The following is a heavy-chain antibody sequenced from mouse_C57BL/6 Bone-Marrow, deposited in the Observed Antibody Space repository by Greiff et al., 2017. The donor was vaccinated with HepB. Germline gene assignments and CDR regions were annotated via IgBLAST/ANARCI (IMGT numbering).Heavy chain of an antibody. CDR2: IDPENGDT. V-gene: IGHV14-4*01. CDR3: TLGIRGYAMDY. CDR1: GFNIKDDY. Sequence: EVKLMESGAELVRPGASVKLSCTASGFNIKDDYMHWVKQRPEQGLEWIGWIDPENGDTEYASKFQGKATITADTSSNTAYLQLSSLTSEDTAVYYCTLGIRGYAMDYWGQGTSVTVSS. J-gene: IGHJ4*01. D-gene: IGHD2-4*01.